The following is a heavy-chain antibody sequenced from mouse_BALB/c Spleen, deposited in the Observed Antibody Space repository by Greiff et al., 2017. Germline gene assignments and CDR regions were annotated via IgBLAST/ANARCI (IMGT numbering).Heavy chain of an antibody. V-gene: IGHV1-9*01. D-gene: IGHD1-2*01. CDR1: GYTFSSYW. CDR3: ARGALPYYFDY. Sequence: QVQLQQSGAELMKPGASVKISCKATGYTFSSYWIEWVKQRPGHGLEWIGEILPGSGSTNYNEKFKGKATFTADTSSNTAYMQLSSLTSEDSAFYYCARGALPYYFDYWGQGTTLTVSS. CDR2: ILPGSGST. J-gene: IGHJ2*01.